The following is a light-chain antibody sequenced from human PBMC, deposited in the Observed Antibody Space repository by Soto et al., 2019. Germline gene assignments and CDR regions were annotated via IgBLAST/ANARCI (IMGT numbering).Light chain of an antibody. CDR1: QDISNY. CDR3: QQYDNVPLT. CDR2: EVS. V-gene: IGKV1-33*01. J-gene: IGKJ4*01. Sequence: DIRMTQSPSSLSASVGDRVTITCQASQDISNYLNWYQQKPGKAPKVLIYEVSYLETGVPSRFSGSGSGTDFTFTISSLQPEDIATYYCQQYDNVPLTFGGGTKVEIK.